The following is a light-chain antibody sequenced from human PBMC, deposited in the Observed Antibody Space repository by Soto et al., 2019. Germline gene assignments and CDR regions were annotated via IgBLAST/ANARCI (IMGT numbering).Light chain of an antibody. J-gene: IGLJ2*01. CDR2: LSSDGSH. CDR3: QTWDTGARVV. Sequence: QSVLTQSPSASASLGASVKLTCTLSSGHSSYAIAWHQQQPEKGPRYLMKLSSDGSHSKGDGIPDRFSGSSSGAERYLTISSXXSEDEADYYCQTWDTGARVVFGGGTKLTVL. CDR1: SGHSSYA. V-gene: IGLV4-69*01.